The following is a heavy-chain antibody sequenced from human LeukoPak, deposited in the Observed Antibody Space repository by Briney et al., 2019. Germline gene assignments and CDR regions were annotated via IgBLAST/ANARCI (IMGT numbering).Heavy chain of an antibody. CDR3: ARDLAWGAFDY. V-gene: IGHV3-23*01. CDR1: GFTFSSSA. Sequence: GGSLRLSCAASGFTFSSSAMSWVRQAPGKGLEWVSGVSPPGGGTYYADSVKGRFTISRDDSKNTLSLQMNSLRVEDTATYYCARDLAWGAFDYWGQGTLVTVSS. CDR2: VSPPGGGT. D-gene: IGHD7-27*01. J-gene: IGHJ4*02.